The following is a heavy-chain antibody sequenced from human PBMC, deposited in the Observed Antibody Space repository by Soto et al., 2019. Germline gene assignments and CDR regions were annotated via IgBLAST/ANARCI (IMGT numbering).Heavy chain of an antibody. J-gene: IGHJ4*02. Sequence: GGSLRLSCTASGFTFSRYAMSWVRQAPGKGLEWVSTISDSGSTYYAESVKGRLTISRDNSKHTLYLQMNSLRAEDTAVYYCAKGGLGECSTPSCSFHIEVWGPGPRVTVSS. CDR3: AKGGLGECSTPSCSFHIEV. V-gene: IGHV3-23*01. D-gene: IGHD2-2*01. CDR1: GFTFSRYA. CDR2: ISDSGST.